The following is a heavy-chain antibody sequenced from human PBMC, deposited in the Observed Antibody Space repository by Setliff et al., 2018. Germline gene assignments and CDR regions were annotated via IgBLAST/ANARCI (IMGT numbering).Heavy chain of an antibody. Sequence: ASVKVSCKATGYSFTSYYIHWVRQAPGQGLEWVGWISPYTGNTYYAPKFQGRVIMTTDTSTTTAYMELRSLRSDDTAIYYCSRLVRYCSTRTCQRASGDEYFGQGTLVTVSS. V-gene: IGHV1-18*04. CDR1: GYSFTSYY. D-gene: IGHD1-1*01. CDR2: ISPYTGNT. CDR3: SRLVRYCSTRTCQRASGDEY. J-gene: IGHJ4*02.